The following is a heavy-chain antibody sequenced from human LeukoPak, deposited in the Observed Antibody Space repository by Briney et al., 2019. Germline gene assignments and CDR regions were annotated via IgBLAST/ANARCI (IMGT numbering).Heavy chain of an antibody. V-gene: IGHV5-51*01. CDR3: ARRSTVTYYGMDV. CDR1: GYSFTSYW. Sequence: GESLKISCKGSGYSFTSYWIGWVRQMPGKGLEWMGIFYPGDSDTRYSPSFQGQVTISADKFISTAYLQWSSLKASDTAMYYCARRSTVTYYGMDVWGQGTTVTVSS. J-gene: IGHJ6*02. CDR2: FYPGDSDT. D-gene: IGHD4-17*01.